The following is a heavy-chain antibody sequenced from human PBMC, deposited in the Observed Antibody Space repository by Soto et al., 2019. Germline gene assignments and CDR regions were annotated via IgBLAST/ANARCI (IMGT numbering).Heavy chain of an antibody. J-gene: IGHJ5*02. V-gene: IGHV1-69*02. CDR2: IIPILGIA. Sequence: QVQLVQSGAEVKKPGSSVKVSCKASGGTFSSYTISWVRQAPGQGLEWMGRIIPILGIANYAQKFQGRVTITADKSTSTAYMELSSLRSEDTAVYYCARGGRRIAAAGINWFDPWGQGTLVTVSS. CDR3: ARGGRRIAAAGINWFDP. CDR1: GGTFSSYT. D-gene: IGHD6-13*01.